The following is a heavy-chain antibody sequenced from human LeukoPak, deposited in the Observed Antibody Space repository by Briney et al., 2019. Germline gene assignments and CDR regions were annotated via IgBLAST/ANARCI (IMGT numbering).Heavy chain of an antibody. Sequence: GGSLRLSCAASGFTFSSYSMNWVRQAPGKVLEWVSSITSSSSYIYYADSVKGRFTISRDNAENSLYLQMNSLRAEDTGVYYCARESDSWYYFDYWGQGTLVTVSS. CDR3: ARESDSWYYFDY. CDR2: ITSSSSYI. CDR1: GFTFSSYS. V-gene: IGHV3-21*01. J-gene: IGHJ4*02. D-gene: IGHD6-13*01.